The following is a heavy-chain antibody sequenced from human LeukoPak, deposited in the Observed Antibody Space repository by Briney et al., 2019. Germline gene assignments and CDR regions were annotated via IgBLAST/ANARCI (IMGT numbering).Heavy chain of an antibody. D-gene: IGHD5-18*01. CDR3: ARGHTAMTDY. J-gene: IGHJ4*02. Sequence: SETLSLTCTVSGDSISSSSDYWGWIRPPPGKGLEWIGTIYYSGSTYYNPSLKRRVTISVDTSKNQFSLKLSSVTAADTAVYYSARGHTAMTDYWGQGTLVTVSS. V-gene: IGHV4-39*07. CDR2: IYYSGST. CDR1: GDSISSSSDY.